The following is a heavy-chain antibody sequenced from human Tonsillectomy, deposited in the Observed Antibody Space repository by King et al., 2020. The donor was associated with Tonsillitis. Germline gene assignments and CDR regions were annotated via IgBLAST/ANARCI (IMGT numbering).Heavy chain of an antibody. CDR3: VRVGWGSGFDP. CDR1: GFTFSSLA. V-gene: IGHV3-64D*06. Sequence: VQLVESGGGLVQPGGSLRLSCSASGFTFSSLAIHWVRQAPGKGLEYVSAISSTGGSTYYADSVKGRFSISRDNSKNTVYLQMSSLRPEDTAVYYCVRVGWGSGFDPWGRGTLVTVSS. J-gene: IGHJ5*02. D-gene: IGHD3-16*01. CDR2: ISSTGGST.